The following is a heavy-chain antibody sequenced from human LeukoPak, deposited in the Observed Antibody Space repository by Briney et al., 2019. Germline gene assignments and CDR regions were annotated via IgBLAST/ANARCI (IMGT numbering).Heavy chain of an antibody. V-gene: IGHV3-11*01. CDR2: INSSGHTI. Sequence: GGSLRLSCTASGFTFGDYYMTWIRQAPGKGPEWLAYINSSGHTIYYADSVRGRFTISRDNAKNSLYLQMNSLRVEDTAIYYCARDRDYSTSPFDYWGQGTLVTVSS. D-gene: IGHD2/OR15-2a*01. CDR3: ARDRDYSTSPFDY. J-gene: IGHJ4*02. CDR1: GFTFGDYY.